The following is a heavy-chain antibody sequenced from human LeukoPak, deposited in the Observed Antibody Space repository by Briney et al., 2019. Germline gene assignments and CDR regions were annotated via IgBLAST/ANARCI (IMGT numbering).Heavy chain of an antibody. CDR3: AYSGADS. V-gene: IGHV3-64D*09. J-gene: IGHJ4*02. CDR1: GFTFSSYA. CDR2: ISTNGGGS. Sequence: PGGSLRLSCSASGFTFSSYAMHWVRQAPGKGLEYVSAISTNGGGSYYADSVKGRFTISRDNSKNTLYLQMSRLRAEDTAVYYCAYSGADSWGQGTLVTVSS. D-gene: IGHD1-26*01.